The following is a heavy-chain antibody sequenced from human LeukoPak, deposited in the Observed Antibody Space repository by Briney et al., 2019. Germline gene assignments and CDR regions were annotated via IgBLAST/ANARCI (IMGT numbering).Heavy chain of an antibody. J-gene: IGHJ3*02. V-gene: IGHV3-9*01. D-gene: IGHD3-16*01. CDR1: GFTFDNYA. CDR3: AKGSTFYAFDI. CDR2: ISWNAGGI. Sequence: PGGSLRLSCAAAGFTFDNYAMHWVRQAPGKGLEWVSRISWNAGGIVYADSVKGRFTISRDNAKNSLYLQMNSLRAEDTALYYCAKGSTFYAFDIWGQGTMVTVSS.